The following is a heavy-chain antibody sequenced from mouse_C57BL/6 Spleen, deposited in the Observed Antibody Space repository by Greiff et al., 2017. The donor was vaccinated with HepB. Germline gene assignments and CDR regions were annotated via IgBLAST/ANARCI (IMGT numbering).Heavy chain of an antibody. Sequence: QVQLQQPGAELVKPGASVKLSCKASGYTFTSYWMQWVKQRPGQGLEWIGEIDPSDSYTNYNQKFKGKATLTVDTSSSTAYMQLSSLTSEDSAVYYCARPLYYGNLWFAYWGQGTLVTVSA. CDR1: GYTFTSYW. CDR3: ARPLYYGNLWFAY. CDR2: IDPSDSYT. D-gene: IGHD2-1*01. J-gene: IGHJ3*01. V-gene: IGHV1-50*01.